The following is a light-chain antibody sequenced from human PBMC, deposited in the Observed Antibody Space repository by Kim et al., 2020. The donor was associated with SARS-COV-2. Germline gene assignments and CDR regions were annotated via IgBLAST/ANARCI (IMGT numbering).Light chain of an antibody. CDR3: LQGTHWPGWT. J-gene: IGKJ1*01. CDR2: KVS. CDR1: QSLVHSDGNTY. Sequence: DVVMTQSPLSLPVTLGQPASISCRSSQSLVHSDGNTYLNWFQQRPGQSPRRLIYKVSNRDSGVPDRFSGSGSGTDFTLKISRVEAEDVGFYYCLQGTHWPGWTFGQGTKVDIK. V-gene: IGKV2-30*02.